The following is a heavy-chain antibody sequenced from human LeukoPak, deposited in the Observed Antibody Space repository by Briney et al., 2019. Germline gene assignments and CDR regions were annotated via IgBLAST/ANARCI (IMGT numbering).Heavy chain of an antibody. J-gene: IGHJ4*02. CDR3: ARRLFGGVIGYYFDY. CDR1: GFTFSSYE. D-gene: IGHD3-16*02. Sequence: GGSLRLSCAASGFTFSSYEMNWVRQAPGKGLEWVSYISSSGSTIYYADSVKGRFTISRDNSKNTLYLQMNSLRAEDTAVYYCARRLFGGVIGYYFDYWGQGTLVTVSS. V-gene: IGHV3-48*03. CDR2: ISSSGSTI.